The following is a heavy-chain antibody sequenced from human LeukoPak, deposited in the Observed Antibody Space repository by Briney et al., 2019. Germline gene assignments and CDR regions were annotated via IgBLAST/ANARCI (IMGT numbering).Heavy chain of an antibody. CDR3: ARNLGGSSWVFDY. V-gene: IGHV4-39*07. CDR2: IYYSGST. J-gene: IGHJ4*02. CDR1: GGSISTSSYY. D-gene: IGHD6-13*01. Sequence: SETLSLTCTVSGGSISTSSYYWGWIRQPPGKGLEWIGSIYYSGSTYYNPSLKSRVTISVDTSKNQFSLKLSSVTAADTAVYYCARNLGGSSWVFDYWGQGTLVTVSS.